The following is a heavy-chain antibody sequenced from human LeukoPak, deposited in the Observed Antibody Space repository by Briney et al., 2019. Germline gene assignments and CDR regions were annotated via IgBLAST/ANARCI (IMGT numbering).Heavy chain of an antibody. D-gene: IGHD6-6*01. CDR3: AKDMRAARTFFDY. J-gene: IGHJ4*02. CDR2: ISWNSGTI. V-gene: IGHV3-9*01. Sequence: GGSLRLSCAASGFTFDDYAMHWVRQAPGKGLDWVSGISWNSGTIGYADSVKGRFTISRDNAKNSLYLQMNSLRDEDTALYYCAKDMRAARTFFDYWGQGTLVTVSS. CDR1: GFTFDDYA.